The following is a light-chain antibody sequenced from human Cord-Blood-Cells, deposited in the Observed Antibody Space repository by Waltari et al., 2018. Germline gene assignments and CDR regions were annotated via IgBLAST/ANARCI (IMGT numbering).Light chain of an antibody. CDR3: SSYTSSSTLV. J-gene: IGLJ2*01. Sequence: QSALTQPASVSGSPGQSLTISCTGTISDVGGYNYVSWYPQHPGKAPKLMSYDVSNRPSGVSTRFSGSKSGNTASLTISGLQAEDEADYYCSSYTSSSTLVLGGGTKLTVL. V-gene: IGLV2-14*01. CDR2: DVS. CDR1: ISDVGGYNY.